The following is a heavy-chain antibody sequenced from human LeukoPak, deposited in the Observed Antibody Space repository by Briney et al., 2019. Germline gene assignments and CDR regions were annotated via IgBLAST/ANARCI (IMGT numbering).Heavy chain of an antibody. V-gene: IGHV3-21*01. J-gene: IGHJ3*02. Sequence: GGSLRLSCAASGFTFSSYTMNWVRQPPGKGLEWVSCISSTSNYIFYADSVRGRFTISRDNAKNSLYLQMDSLRAEDTAVYYCARGGIITSYAFEIWGQGAMVTVSS. CDR3: ARGGIITSYAFEI. D-gene: IGHD1-26*01. CDR2: ISSTSNYI. CDR1: GFTFSSYT.